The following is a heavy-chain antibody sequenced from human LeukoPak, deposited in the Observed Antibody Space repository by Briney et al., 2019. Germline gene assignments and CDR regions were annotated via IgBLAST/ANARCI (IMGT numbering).Heavy chain of an antibody. CDR2: ISGSGGDT. CDR3: ATSSGWYPKYFDY. J-gene: IGHJ4*02. CDR1: GFTFSSYP. V-gene: IGHV3-23*01. Sequence: PGGSLRLSCAAAGFTFSSYPMGWVRQAPGKGLEWVSAISGSGGDTYYADSVKGRFTISRDNSKNTLYLQMNSLRAEDTALYYCATSSGWYPKYFDYWGQGTLVTVSS. D-gene: IGHD6-19*01.